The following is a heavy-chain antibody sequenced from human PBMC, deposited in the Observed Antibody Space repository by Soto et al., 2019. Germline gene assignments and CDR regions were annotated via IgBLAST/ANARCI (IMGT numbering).Heavy chain of an antibody. D-gene: IGHD3-22*01. CDR2: IGTAGDT. CDR1: GFTFSSYD. V-gene: IGHV3-13*01. Sequence: GGSLRLSCAASGFTFSSYDMHWVRQATGKGLEWVSAIGTAGDTYYPGSVKGRFTISRENAKNSLYLQMNSLRAEDTAVYYCARGALGYYDSSGLKSWGQGTLVTVSS. CDR3: ARGALGYYDSSGLKS. J-gene: IGHJ4*02.